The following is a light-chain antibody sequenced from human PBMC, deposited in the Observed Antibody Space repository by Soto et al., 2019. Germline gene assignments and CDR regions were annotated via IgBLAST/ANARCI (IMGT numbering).Light chain of an antibody. CDR1: QTIRSNY. V-gene: IGKV3-20*01. CDR2: GAS. CDR3: QQYGSSPWT. Sequence: ETVLTQSPGTLXLXXXXXAXXSCRAXQTIRSNYLAWYRQTPGQAPRLLIYGASNRATGIADRFSGSGSGTDFTLIISRLEPEDFALYYCQQYGSSPWTFGQGTKVEIK. J-gene: IGKJ1*01.